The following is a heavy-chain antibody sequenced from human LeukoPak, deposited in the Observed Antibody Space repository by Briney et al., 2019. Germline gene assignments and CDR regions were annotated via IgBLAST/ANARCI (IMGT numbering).Heavy chain of an antibody. J-gene: IGHJ4*02. V-gene: IGHV1-3*01. D-gene: IGHD2-2*02. CDR1: GYTFTSYA. CDR3: ARHCSSTSCYKKGFDY. CDR2: INAGNGNT. Sequence: ASVKVSCKASGYTFTSYAMHWVRQAPGQRLEWMGWINAGNGNTKYSQKFQGRVTITRDTSTSTAYMELRSLRSDDTAVYYCARHCSSTSCYKKGFDYWGQGTLVTVSS.